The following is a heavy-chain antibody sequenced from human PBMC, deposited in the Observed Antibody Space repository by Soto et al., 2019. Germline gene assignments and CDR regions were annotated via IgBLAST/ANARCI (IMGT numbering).Heavy chain of an antibody. CDR1: GFTFSRYW. Sequence: GGSLRLSCAASGFTFSRYWMSWVRQAPGRGLEWVATIKHDGTEKYYVDSVKGRFTISRDNAQNSLYLQMNSLRAEDTAVYNCAREKGSGWYIGNTYFFDYWGQGTLVTVSS. CDR3: AREKGSGWYIGNTYFFDY. CDR2: IKHDGTEK. V-gene: IGHV3-7*01. D-gene: IGHD6-19*01. J-gene: IGHJ4*02.